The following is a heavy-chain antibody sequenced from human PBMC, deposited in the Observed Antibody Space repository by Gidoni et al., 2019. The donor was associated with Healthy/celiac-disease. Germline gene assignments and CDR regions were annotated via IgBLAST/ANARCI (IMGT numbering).Heavy chain of an antibody. Sequence: VQLVQSVAEVKKPGASVTVSCKASGYTFTGYYMHWVRQAPGQGLEWMVGIDPNSGGTNYAQKVQGRVTMTRDTPISTAYMELSRLRSDDTAVYYCARGWEHLDPLDYWGQGTLVTVSS. D-gene: IGHD1-1*01. V-gene: IGHV1-2*02. CDR1: GYTFTGYY. CDR2: IDPNSGGT. J-gene: IGHJ4*02. CDR3: ARGWEHLDPLDY.